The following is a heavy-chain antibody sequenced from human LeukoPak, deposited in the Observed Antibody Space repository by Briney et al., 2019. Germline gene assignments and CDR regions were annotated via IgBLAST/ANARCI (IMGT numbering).Heavy chain of an antibody. CDR1: GGSISSRSYY. CDR2: IYYSGST. J-gene: IGHJ6*03. V-gene: IGHV4-39*01. CDR3: ARHGAAAAGTLPYYYYYMDV. Sequence: SETLSLTCTVSGGSISSRSYYWGWIRQPPGKGLEWIGSIYYSGSTYYNPSLKSRVTISVDTSKNQFSLKLTSVTAADTAVYYCARHGAAAAGTLPYYYYYMDVWGKGTTVTVSS. D-gene: IGHD6-13*01.